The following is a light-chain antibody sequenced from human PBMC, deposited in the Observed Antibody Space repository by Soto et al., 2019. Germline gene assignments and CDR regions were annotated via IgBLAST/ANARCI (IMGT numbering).Light chain of an antibody. CDR1: SGYSNYK. V-gene: IGLV9-49*01. CDR3: GADHGSGSNFVLWV. Sequence: QSVLTQPPSASASLGASVTLTCTLSSGYSNYKVDWYQQRPGKGPRFVMRVGTGGIVGSKGDGIPDRFSVLGSGLNRYLTIKNIQEEDESDYHCGADHGSGSNFVLWVFGGGTKLTV. CDR2: VGTGGIVG. J-gene: IGLJ3*02.